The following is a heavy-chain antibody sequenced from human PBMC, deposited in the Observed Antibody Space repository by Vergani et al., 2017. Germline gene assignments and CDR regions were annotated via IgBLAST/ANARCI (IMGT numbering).Heavy chain of an antibody. CDR1: GYTFTGYY. V-gene: IGHV1-2*02. CDR2: INPNSGGT. J-gene: IGHJ3*02. CDR3: ARGWLAAAGRRRDAFYI. D-gene: IGHD6-13*01. Sequence: QVQLVQSGAEVKKPGASVKVSCKASGYTFTGYYMHWVRQAPGQGLEWMGWINPNSGGTNYAQKFQGRVTMTRDTSISTAYMELSRLRSDDTAVYYCARGWLAAAGRRRDAFYIWGQGTMVTVSS.